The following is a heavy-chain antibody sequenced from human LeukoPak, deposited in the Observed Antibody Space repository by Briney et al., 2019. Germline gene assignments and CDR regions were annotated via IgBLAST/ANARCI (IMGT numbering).Heavy chain of an antibody. D-gene: IGHD3-22*01. CDR2: INWNGGST. Sequence: GGSLRLSCAASGFTFDDYGMSWVRQAPGKGLGWVSGINWNGGSTGYADSVKGRFTISRDNAKNSLYLQMNSLRAEDTALYYCARVHYYDSSGYYFDYWGQGTLVTVSS. V-gene: IGHV3-20*04. J-gene: IGHJ4*02. CDR1: GFTFDDYG. CDR3: ARVHYYDSSGYYFDY.